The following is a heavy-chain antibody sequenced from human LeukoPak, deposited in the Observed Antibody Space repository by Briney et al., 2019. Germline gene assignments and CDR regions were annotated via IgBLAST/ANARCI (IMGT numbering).Heavy chain of an antibody. J-gene: IGHJ2*01. Sequence: SETLSLTCTVSGGSISNYYWSWIRQPPGKGLEWIGYIYYSGSTNYNPSLKSRVTISVDTSKNQFSLKLSSVTAADTAVYYCARGGLRGYDYWYFDLWGRGTLVTVSS. D-gene: IGHD5-12*01. CDR2: IYYSGST. V-gene: IGHV4-59*01. CDR1: GGSISNYY. CDR3: ARGGLRGYDYWYFDL.